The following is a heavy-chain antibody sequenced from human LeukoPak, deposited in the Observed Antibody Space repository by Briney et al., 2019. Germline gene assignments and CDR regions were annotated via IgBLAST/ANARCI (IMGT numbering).Heavy chain of an antibody. CDR1: GYTFTSYG. D-gene: IGHD2-2*01. J-gene: IGHJ4*02. CDR3: ARYGGYWSSTSCLYYFDY. Sequence: GASVKVSCKASGYTFTSYGISWVRQAPGQGLEWMGWISAYNGNTNYAQKLQGRVTITTDTSTSTAYMELMRLRSDNTAVYYCARYGGYWSSTSCLYYFDYCGQGTLFTVSS. V-gene: IGHV1-18*01. CDR2: ISAYNGNT.